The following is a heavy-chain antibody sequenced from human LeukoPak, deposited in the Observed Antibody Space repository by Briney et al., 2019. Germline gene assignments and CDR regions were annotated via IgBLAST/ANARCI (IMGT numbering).Heavy chain of an antibody. D-gene: IGHD3-10*01. V-gene: IGHV3-23*01. CDR1: GLTFGNYG. CDR2: IGGSGSTT. Sequence: PGGSLRLSCVASGLTFGNYGMNWVRQAPGKGLEWVSSIGGSGSTTYYADSVRGWFTISRDNSKNSMYLQMSSLRAEDTAIYYCAEVESSYCRIWGQGTLVTVSS. J-gene: IGHJ4*02. CDR3: AEVESSYCRI.